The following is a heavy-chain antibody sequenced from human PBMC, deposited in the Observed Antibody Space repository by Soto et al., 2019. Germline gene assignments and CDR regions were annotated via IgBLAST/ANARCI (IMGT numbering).Heavy chain of an antibody. V-gene: IGHV1-69*12. D-gene: IGHD3-22*01. CDR1: GGTFSSYA. J-gene: IGHJ4*02. Sequence: QVQLVQSGAEVKKPGSSVKVSCKASGGTFSSYAISWVRQAPGQGLEWMGGIIPIFGTANYAQKFQGRVTITADDSTSTAYMELRSMRSEDTAVYYCARNTVRDSSGYYSIDYWGQGTLVTVSS. CDR2: IIPIFGTA. CDR3: ARNTVRDSSGYYSIDY.